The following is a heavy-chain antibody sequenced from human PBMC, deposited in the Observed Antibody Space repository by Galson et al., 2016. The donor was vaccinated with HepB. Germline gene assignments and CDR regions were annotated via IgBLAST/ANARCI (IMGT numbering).Heavy chain of an antibody. V-gene: IGHV1-2*02. J-gene: IGHJ6*04. Sequence: SVKVSCKASGYPFIAYTIHWVRQAPGQGLEWLGWINPNSGATHSVQKFQDRVTMTRDTHISTGYLELSRLRSDDPAVYYCAKSQRAGTWRPDWNYGMGVWGKGTTGTVSS. CDR3: AKSQRAGTWRPDWNYGMGV. CDR1: GYPFIAYT. D-gene: IGHD6-19*01. CDR2: INPNSGAT.